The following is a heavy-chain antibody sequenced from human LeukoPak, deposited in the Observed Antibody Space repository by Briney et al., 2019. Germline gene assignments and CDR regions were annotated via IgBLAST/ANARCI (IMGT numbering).Heavy chain of an antibody. CDR1: GYTFTSFD. CDR3: ARKNYCSGGSCYSRGWFDP. D-gene: IGHD2-15*01. Sequence: GASVKVSCKASGYTFTSFDINWVRQATGQGLEWMGYMNPNSGNTGYAQNFQGRVTMTRDTSISTAYMELSSLRSEDTAMYYCARKNYCSGGSCYSRGWFDPWGQGTLVTVSS. J-gene: IGHJ5*02. CDR2: MNPNSGNT. V-gene: IGHV1-8*01.